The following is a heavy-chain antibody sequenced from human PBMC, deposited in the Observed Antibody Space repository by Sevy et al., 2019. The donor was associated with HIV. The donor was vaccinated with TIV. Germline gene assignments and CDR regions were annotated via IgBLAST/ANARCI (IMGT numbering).Heavy chain of an antibody. J-gene: IGHJ4*02. CDR1: GKKVTQLA. V-gene: IGHV1-24*01. CDR3: ATTKDYYESSGSPFDD. Sequence: ASVKVSCKVSGKKVTQLAMHWVRQAPGKGLVWMATFDPEDGETFYAQNFQGRVTMTEDTSRDTAYMELSSLRSEDAAVYYCATTKDYYESSGSPFDDWGQGTLVTVSS. D-gene: IGHD3-22*01. CDR2: FDPEDGET.